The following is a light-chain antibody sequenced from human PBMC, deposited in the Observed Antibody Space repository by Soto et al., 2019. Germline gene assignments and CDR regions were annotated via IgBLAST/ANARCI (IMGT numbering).Light chain of an antibody. J-gene: IGKJ4*01. CDR2: AAS. CDR1: QSFSTSY. Sequence: IVLTQSPGTLSLSPGERATLSCRASQSFSTSYLAWYQQKPGQAPRLLIFAASSRASGIPDRFSGSGSGTDFTSPIDRLEPEDFAVYYCQQYSTSPLTFGGGTKGEI. CDR3: QQYSTSPLT. V-gene: IGKV3-20*01.